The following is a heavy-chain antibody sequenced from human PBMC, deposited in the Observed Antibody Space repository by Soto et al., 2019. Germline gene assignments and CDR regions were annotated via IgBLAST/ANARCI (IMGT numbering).Heavy chain of an antibody. CDR2: IYHSGST. CDR1: GGSISSSNR. Sequence: QVQLQESGPGLVKPSGTLSLTCAVSGGSISSSNRWSWIRQPPWKELEWIGEIYHSGSTNYNPSLKSRVTISVDKSKNQFSLKLSSVTAADTAVYYCARAGRGFCSGGSCYSGLHGMDVWGQGTTVTVSS. J-gene: IGHJ6*02. D-gene: IGHD2-15*01. V-gene: IGHV4-4*02. CDR3: ARAGRGFCSGGSCYSGLHGMDV.